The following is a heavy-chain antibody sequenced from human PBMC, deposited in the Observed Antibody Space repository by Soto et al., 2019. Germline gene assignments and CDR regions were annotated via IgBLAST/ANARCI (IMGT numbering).Heavy chain of an antibody. J-gene: IGHJ4*02. V-gene: IGHV3-53*02. D-gene: IGHD6-6*01. CDR3: AILSN. CDR2: IYSDGTT. CDR1: GFTVISNY. Sequence: EVQLVETGGGLIQPGGSLRLSCAASGFTVISNYMNWVRQAPGKGLEWLSIIYSDGTTYYADSVKGRFTISRDNFKNTLYLQMNHLRAEDTAVYYCAILSNWGQGTLVTVSS.